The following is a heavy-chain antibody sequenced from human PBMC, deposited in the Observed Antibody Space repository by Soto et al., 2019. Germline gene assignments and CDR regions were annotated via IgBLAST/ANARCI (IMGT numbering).Heavy chain of an antibody. V-gene: IGHV6-1*01. D-gene: IGHD6-6*01. J-gene: IGHJ4*02. Sequence: PSQTLSLTCAISGDSVSSNSAAWNWIRQSPSRGLEWLGRTYYRSKWYNDYAVSVKSRITINPDTSKNQFSLQLNSVTPEDTAVYYCARDDLSPYSSSSGGYFDYWGQGTLVTVS. CDR2: TYYRSKWYN. CDR3: ARDDLSPYSSSSGGYFDY. CDR1: GDSVSSNSAA.